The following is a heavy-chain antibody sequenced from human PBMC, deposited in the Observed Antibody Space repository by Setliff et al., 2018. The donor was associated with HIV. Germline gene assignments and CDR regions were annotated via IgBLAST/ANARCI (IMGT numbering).Heavy chain of an antibody. CDR3: ARGGLGTGLDY. D-gene: IGHD1-1*01. CDR1: GFTFRSYA. Sequence: GGSLRLSCSASGFTFRSYAMTCVRQAPGKGLEWVSTISGRDGNTYYADSVKGRFTISRDNSKNTLYLQMNSLRAEDTAVYYCARGGLGTGLDYWGLGALVTVSS. V-gene: IGHV3-23*01. J-gene: IGHJ4*02. CDR2: ISGRDGNT.